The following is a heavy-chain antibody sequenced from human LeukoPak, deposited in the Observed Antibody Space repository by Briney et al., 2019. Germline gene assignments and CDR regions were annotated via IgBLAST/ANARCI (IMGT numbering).Heavy chain of an antibody. J-gene: IGHJ4*02. CDR3: ARNLDSSGYSFFDY. Sequence: GASVTVSCKASGGTFSSYAISWVRQAPGQGLEWMGGIIPIFGTANYAQKFQGRVTITADESTSTAYMELSSLRSEDTAVYYCARNLDSSGYSFFDYWGQGTLVTVSS. D-gene: IGHD3-22*01. V-gene: IGHV1-69*13. CDR1: GGTFSSYA. CDR2: IIPIFGTA.